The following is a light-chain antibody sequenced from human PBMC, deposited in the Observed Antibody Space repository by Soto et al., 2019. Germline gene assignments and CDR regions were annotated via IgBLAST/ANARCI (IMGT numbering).Light chain of an antibody. V-gene: IGKV3-15*01. CDR1: QSVSSSY. Sequence: EIVLTQSPGTLSLSPGERATLSCRASQSVSSSYLAWYQQKPGQAPRLLMYGASTRATGIPARFSGSGSGTEFTLTITSLQSEDIALYYCQQYNIWPPITFGQGKRLEIK. J-gene: IGKJ5*01. CDR2: GAS. CDR3: QQYNIWPPIT.